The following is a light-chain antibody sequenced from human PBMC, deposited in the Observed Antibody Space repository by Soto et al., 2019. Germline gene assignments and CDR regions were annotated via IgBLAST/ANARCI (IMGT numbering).Light chain of an antibody. Sequence: DIQMTQSPSFLSVSVGDRVTISCRASQAINTYLNWYQQKPGKAPKLLIYGTSDLQTGVPSRFSGGGAGTNVTPPISSLQPADFSAYYCQQSYSTLPSTFGQGTQLEI. CDR1: QAINTY. CDR2: GTS. CDR3: QQSYSTLPST. V-gene: IGKV1-39*01. J-gene: IGKJ5*01.